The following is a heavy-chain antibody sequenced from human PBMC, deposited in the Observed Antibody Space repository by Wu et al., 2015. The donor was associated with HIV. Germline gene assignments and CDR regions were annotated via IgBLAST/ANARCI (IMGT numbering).Heavy chain of an antibody. J-gene: IGHJ6*02. D-gene: IGHD3-16*02. CDR3: ARGRRPYGVGGAAELSGPDTTSWAMDV. CDR2: VGTYNGLA. Sequence: QAQVVQSGAEVKKPGTSVKVSCTASGSTFTNVYVYWVRQAPGQGPEWVGRVGTYNGLAVYAEKFQGRVAMTTDSSTNSVYLELRSLRTDDTAVYYCARGRRPYGVGGAAELSGPDTTSWAMDVVGQGTTVIVSS. CDR1: GSTFTNVY. V-gene: IGHV1-18*01.